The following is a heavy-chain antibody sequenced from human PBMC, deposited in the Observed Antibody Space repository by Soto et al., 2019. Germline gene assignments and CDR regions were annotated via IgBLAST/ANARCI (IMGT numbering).Heavy chain of an antibody. J-gene: IGHJ4*02. V-gene: IGHV3-23*01. CDR1: GFTLSSYA. CDR3: AKPAGQGIITSAYFDY. D-gene: IGHD3-10*01. Sequence: EVQLLESGGGSVQPGGSLKLCCAASGFTLSSYAMSWVRQAPGKGLEWVSTISGSGGSTYHADAVKGRFTISRDNSKNTLYLQMNSLRAEDTAVYYSAKPAGQGIITSAYFDYWGQGTLVTVSS. CDR2: ISGSGGST.